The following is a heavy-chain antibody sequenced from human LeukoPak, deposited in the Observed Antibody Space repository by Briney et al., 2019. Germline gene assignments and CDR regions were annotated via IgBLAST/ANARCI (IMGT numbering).Heavy chain of an antibody. Sequence: SETLSLTCTVSGGSISSGDYYWSWIRQPPGKGLEWIGYIYYSGSTYYNPSLKSRVTKSVDTSKNQFSLKLSSVTAADTAVYYCARHVVVVAALDYWGQGTLVTVSS. CDR1: GGSISSGDYY. CDR3: ARHVVVVAALDY. D-gene: IGHD2-15*01. V-gene: IGHV4-30-4*01. J-gene: IGHJ4*02. CDR2: IYYSGST.